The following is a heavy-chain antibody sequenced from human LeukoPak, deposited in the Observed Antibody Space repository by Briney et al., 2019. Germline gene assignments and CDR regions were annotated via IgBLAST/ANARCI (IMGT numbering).Heavy chain of an antibody. V-gene: IGHV1-18*01. CDR1: GYTFTTYG. D-gene: IGHD3-10*01. CDR2: VSTHNGNT. J-gene: IGHJ4*02. CDR3: TYMGSGSSFDY. Sequence: ASVKVSCKASGYTFTTYGISWVRQAPGQGLEWMGWVSTHNGNTKYTQKLQGRVNMTTDTSTSTVYMELSSLRSEDTAVYYCTYMGSGSSFDYWGQGTLVTVSS.